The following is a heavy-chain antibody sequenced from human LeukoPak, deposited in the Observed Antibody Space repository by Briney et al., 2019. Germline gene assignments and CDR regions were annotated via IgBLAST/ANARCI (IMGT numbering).Heavy chain of an antibody. Sequence: GGSLRLSCAASGFTFSSYWMHWVRQAPGKGLVWVSRINSDGSSTTHADSVKGRFTISRDNAKNTLYLQMNSLRAEDTAVYYCSTCSGGSSYSLVYYYYGMDVWGQGTTVTVSS. V-gene: IGHV3-74*01. CDR2: INSDGSST. D-gene: IGHD2-15*01. J-gene: IGHJ6*02. CDR3: STCSGGSSYSLVYYYYGMDV. CDR1: GFTFSSYW.